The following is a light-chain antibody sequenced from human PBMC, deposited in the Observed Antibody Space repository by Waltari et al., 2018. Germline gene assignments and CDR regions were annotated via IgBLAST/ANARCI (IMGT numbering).Light chain of an antibody. V-gene: IGLV3-21*01. CDR3: QVWDGSTDYYI. CDR2: YDS. J-gene: IGLJ1*01. Sequence: YELTQPPSVSVSPGQTARITCGGDNLGTKYVHWYQQKPAQAPVLVIYYDSDRPSGIHERFSGSKSGNSATLTISGVEAGEEADYYCQVWDGSTDYYIFGAGTRLTVL. CDR1: NLGTKY.